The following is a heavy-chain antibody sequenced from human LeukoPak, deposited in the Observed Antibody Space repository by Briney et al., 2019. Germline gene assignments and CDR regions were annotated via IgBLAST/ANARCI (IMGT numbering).Heavy chain of an antibody. V-gene: IGHV4-4*02. CDR1: GDSINTNHW. J-gene: IGHJ4*02. D-gene: IGHD3-10*01. CDR3: AREVINSECDY. Sequence: SETLSLTCTVSGDSINTNHWWGWVRQPPGKGLEWIGEVYHSGSTNYSPSLKSRVTISIDKSKNLYSLNLNFVTAADTAVYFCAREVINSECDYWGQGILVTVSS. CDR2: VYHSGST.